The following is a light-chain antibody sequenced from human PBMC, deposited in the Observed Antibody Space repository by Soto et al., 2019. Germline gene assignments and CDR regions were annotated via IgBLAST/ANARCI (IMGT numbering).Light chain of an antibody. CDR2: DAS. V-gene: IGKV1-5*01. J-gene: IGKJ1*01. Sequence: DIQMPQSPSTLSASVGESVTITCRASQSISSWLAWYQQKPGKATNLLIYDASSLESGVPSRFSGSGSGTEFTLTISSLQPDEFATYYCQQYNSYSRTVGQGTKVDIK. CDR3: QQYNSYSRT. CDR1: QSISSW.